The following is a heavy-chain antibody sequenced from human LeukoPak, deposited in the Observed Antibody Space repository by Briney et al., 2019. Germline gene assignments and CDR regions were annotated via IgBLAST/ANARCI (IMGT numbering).Heavy chain of an antibody. J-gene: IGHJ3*02. D-gene: IGHD3-10*01. CDR2: INPNSGGT. CDR1: GYTFTGYY. CDR3: ARVLPITMVRGVTPDVAFDI. V-gene: IGHV1-2*02. Sequence: ASVKVSRKASGYTFTGYYMHWVRQAPGQGLEWMGWINPNSGGTNYAQKFQGRVTMTRDTSISTAYMELSRLRSDDTAVYYCARVLPITMVRGVTPDVAFDIWGQGTMVTVSS.